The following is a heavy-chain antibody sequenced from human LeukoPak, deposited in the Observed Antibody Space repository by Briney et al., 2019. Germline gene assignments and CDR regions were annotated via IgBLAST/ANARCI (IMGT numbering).Heavy chain of an antibody. Sequence: SQTLSLTCTVSGDSISSPGYYWTWIRQHPGKGLEWIGYIYYSGSTYYNPSLKGRITISLDTSKNQFSLKLSSVTAADTAVYYCARESDIAAAGPDYWGQGTLVTVSS. CDR2: IYYSGST. D-gene: IGHD6-13*01. CDR3: ARESDIAAAGPDY. CDR1: GDSISSPGYY. J-gene: IGHJ4*02. V-gene: IGHV4-30-4*08.